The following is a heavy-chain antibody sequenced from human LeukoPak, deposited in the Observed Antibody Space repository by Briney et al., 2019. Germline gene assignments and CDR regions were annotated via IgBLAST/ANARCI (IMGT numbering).Heavy chain of an antibody. CDR2: ISGGGGST. J-gene: IGHJ5*02. V-gene: IGHV3-23*01. CDR1: EFTFSNYT. Sequence: GGSLRLSCAASEFTFSNYTMNWVRQAPGKGLEWVSGISGGGGSTYYADSVKGRFTISRDNSKNTLYLQMDSLRAEDTALYYCAKGSGINHYHWIDPWGQGTLVTVSS. CDR3: AKGSGINHYHWIDP. D-gene: IGHD1-14*01.